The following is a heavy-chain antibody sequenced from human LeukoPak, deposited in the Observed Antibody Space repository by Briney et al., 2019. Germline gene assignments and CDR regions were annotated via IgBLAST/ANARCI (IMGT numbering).Heavy chain of an antibody. Sequence: GGSLRLSCAASGFTFSNNGMNWVRQAPGKGLEWVSGISWNSGSIGYADSVKGRFTISRDNAKNSLYLQMNSLRAEDMALYYCAKDRGYSYGYGISGIDYWGQGTLVTVSS. CDR3: AKDRGYSYGYGISGIDY. J-gene: IGHJ4*02. V-gene: IGHV3-9*03. D-gene: IGHD5-18*01. CDR1: GFTFSNNG. CDR2: ISWNSGSI.